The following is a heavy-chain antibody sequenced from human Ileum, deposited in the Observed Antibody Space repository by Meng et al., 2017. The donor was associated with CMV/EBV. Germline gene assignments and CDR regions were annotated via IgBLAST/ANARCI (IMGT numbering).Heavy chain of an antibody. V-gene: IGHV1-2*06. Sequence: QVQLVQSGAEVKKHGASVKVSCQASGYTFSAYSMHWVRQAPGQGLEWMGRINPINGATNYAQKFQGRVAMTGDVSINTAYLELSGLTSDDTAVYYCTRQVVLTSQTRDYWGQGTLVTVSS. J-gene: IGHJ4*02. CDR1: GYTFSAYS. CDR2: INPINGAT. CDR3: TRQVVLTSQTRDY. D-gene: IGHD4/OR15-4a*01.